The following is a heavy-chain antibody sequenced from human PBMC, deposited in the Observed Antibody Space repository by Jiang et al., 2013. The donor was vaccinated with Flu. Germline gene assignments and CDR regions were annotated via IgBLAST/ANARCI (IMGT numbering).Heavy chain of an antibody. J-gene: IGHJ3*01. D-gene: IGHD1-1*01. CDR3: ARVRTGTGAFDF. CDR1: GYTFTSYG. Sequence: KASGYTFTSYGISWVRQAPGQGLEWMGWINPDSGGTSYAQKFQDWVTLTRDTSINTVYMDLTRLRSDDTATYYCARVRTGTGAFDFWGQGTMVAVSS. V-gene: IGHV1-2*04. CDR2: INPDSGGT.